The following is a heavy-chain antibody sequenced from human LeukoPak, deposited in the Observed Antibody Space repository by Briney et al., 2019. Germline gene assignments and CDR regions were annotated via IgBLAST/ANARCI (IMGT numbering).Heavy chain of an antibody. CDR1: GFTFCNFV. D-gene: IGHD6-13*01. Sequence: PGGSLRLSCAAFGFTFCNFVMHRVRQAPGKGLGWVAVISYDGSDKYYTDSVKGRFTISRDNSKNTLYLKMNSLRSEDTAVYYCAKDRGSSWFYFDDLGQGTLVTVSS. CDR3: AKDRGSSWFYFDD. CDR2: ISYDGSDK. J-gene: IGHJ4*02. V-gene: IGHV3-30*18.